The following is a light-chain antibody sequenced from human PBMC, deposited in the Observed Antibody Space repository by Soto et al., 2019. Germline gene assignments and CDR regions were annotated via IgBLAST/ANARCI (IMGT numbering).Light chain of an antibody. CDR1: QSVSSSY. V-gene: IGKV3-20*01. CDR3: QQHGSSPPIT. Sequence: EIVLTQSPGTLSLSPGERATLSCRASQSVSSSYLAWYQQKPGQAPRLLIYGASSRATAIPDRFSGSGSGTDFTVTISRLEPEDFAVYYCQQHGSSPPITFGQGTRLESK. J-gene: IGKJ5*01. CDR2: GAS.